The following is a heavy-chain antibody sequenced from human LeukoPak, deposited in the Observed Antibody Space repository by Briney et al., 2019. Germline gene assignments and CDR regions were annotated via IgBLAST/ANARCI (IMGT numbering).Heavy chain of an antibody. D-gene: IGHD2-15*01. CDR3: ARGCSGGSCYDY. V-gene: IGHV3-66*01. J-gene: IGHJ4*02. CDR2: IYSGGST. CDR1: GFTVSSNY. Sequence: GGSLRLSCAASGFTVSSNYMSWVRQAPGKGLEWVSVIYSGGSTYYADSVKGRFTISRDNSKNTLYLQMNSLRVEDTAVYYCARGCSGGSCYDYWGQGTLVTVSS.